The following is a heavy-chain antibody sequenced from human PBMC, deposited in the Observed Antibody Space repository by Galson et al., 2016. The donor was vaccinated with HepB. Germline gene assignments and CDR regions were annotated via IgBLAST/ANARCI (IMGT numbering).Heavy chain of an antibody. D-gene: IGHD1-14*01. J-gene: IGHJ6*02. CDR2: INKDGSIT. CDR3: ARDEPFFYGMDV. Sequence: SLRLSCAASGFIFSDYWMHWVRQAPGKGLVWVSRINKDGSITEYADSVKGQFTISRDNAKNTLYLQMNSLRAEDTATYYCARDEPFFYGMDVWGQGTTVTVSS. V-gene: IGHV3-74*03. CDR1: GFIFSDYW.